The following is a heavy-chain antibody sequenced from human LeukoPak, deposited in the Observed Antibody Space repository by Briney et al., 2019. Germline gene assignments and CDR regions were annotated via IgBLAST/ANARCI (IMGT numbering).Heavy chain of an antibody. V-gene: IGHV5-51*01. CDR1: GYSFTSYW. CDR3: ARCLKVRGVIRYYYMDV. CDR2: IFPGDSDT. Sequence: GESLKISCKGSGYSFTSYWIAWVRQKPGKGLEWMGTIFPGDSDTRYSPSFQGQVTISADKSIPTAYLQWSSLKAADTAMYYCARCLKVRGVIRYYYMDVWGKGTTVTVSS. J-gene: IGHJ6*03. D-gene: IGHD3-10*01.